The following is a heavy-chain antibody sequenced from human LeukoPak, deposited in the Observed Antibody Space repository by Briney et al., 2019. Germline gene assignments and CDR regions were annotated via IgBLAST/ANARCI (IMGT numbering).Heavy chain of an antibody. J-gene: IGHJ4*02. Sequence: GRSLRLSCAASGFTFDDYAMHWVRQAPGKGLEWVSGISWNSGSMGYADSVKGRFTISRDNAKNSLYLQMNSLRAEDMALYYCAKDGGSGLDYWGQGTLVTVSS. CDR2: ISWNSGSM. V-gene: IGHV3-9*03. CDR1: GFTFDDYA. CDR3: AKDGGSGLDY. D-gene: IGHD6-19*01.